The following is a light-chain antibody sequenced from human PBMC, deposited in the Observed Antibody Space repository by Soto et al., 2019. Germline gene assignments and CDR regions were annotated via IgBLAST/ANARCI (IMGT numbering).Light chain of an antibody. CDR3: QQYNSYWT. CDR1: QSVRSN. V-gene: IGKV3-15*01. Sequence: PGERPTVSCRASQSVRSNFLAWYQQKPGQAPRLLIYGASTRATGIPARFSGSGSGTEFTLTISSLQPDDFATYYCQQYNSYWTFGQGTKVDIK. CDR2: GAS. J-gene: IGKJ1*01.